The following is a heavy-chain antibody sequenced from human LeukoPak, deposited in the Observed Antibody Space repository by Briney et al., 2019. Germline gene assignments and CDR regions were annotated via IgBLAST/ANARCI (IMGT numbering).Heavy chain of an antibody. J-gene: IGHJ4*02. Sequence: PGGSLRLSCAASGFTVSSSYMSWVRQAPGKGLEWVSVFYTGGTAYYADSVKGRFTISRDNSKNTLYLQMNSLRAEDTAVYYCAKDTRMAIDYWGQGTLVTVSS. CDR2: FYTGGTA. CDR1: GFTVSSSY. V-gene: IGHV3-53*01. D-gene: IGHD5-24*01. CDR3: AKDTRMAIDY.